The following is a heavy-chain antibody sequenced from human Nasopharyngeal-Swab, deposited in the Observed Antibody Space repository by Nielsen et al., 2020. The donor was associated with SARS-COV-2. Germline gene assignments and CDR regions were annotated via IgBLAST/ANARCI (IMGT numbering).Heavy chain of an antibody. V-gene: IGHV1-2*06. CDR2: INPNSGGT. D-gene: IGHD1-26*01. CDR3: ARDVRYSGSPGGY. CDR1: GYTFTGYY. Sequence: ASVKVSCKASGYTFTGYYMHWVRQAPGQGLEWMGRINPNSGGTNYAQKLQGRVTMTTDTSTSTAYMELRSLRSDDTAVYYCARDVRYSGSPGGYWGQGTLVTVSS. J-gene: IGHJ4*02.